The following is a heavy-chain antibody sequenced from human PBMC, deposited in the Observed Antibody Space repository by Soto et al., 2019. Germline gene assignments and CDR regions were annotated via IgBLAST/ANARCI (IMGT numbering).Heavy chain of an antibody. Sequence: SETLSLTCSVSGGSISSNYWSWIRQPPGKGLEWIGYIYYSGSNNYNPSLKSRVTISVDTSKNHFSLKLSSVTAADTALYYCARLSGGSSNCFDPWGQGTLVTVSS. J-gene: IGHJ5*02. CDR2: IYYSGSN. CDR3: ARLSGGSSNCFDP. D-gene: IGHD2-15*01. CDR1: GGSISSNY. V-gene: IGHV4-59*01.